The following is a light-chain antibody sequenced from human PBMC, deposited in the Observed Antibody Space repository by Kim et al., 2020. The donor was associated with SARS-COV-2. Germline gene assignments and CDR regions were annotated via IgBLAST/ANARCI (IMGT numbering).Light chain of an antibody. CDR3: QRWARTRV. Sequence: SYELTQPPSVSVSPGQTASITCSGDKLGDKYACWYQQKPGQSPVLVIYQDSKRPSGIPERFSGSNSGNTATLTISGTQAMDEADYYCQRWARTRVFGGGT. CDR1: KLGDKY. V-gene: IGLV3-1*01. CDR2: QDS. J-gene: IGLJ3*02.